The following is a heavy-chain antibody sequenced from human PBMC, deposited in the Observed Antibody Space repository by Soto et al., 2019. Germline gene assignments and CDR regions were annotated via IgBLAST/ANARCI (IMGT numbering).Heavy chain of an antibody. Sequence: QVQLVQSGAEVKEPGASVKVSCKASGYTFTSYGISWVRQAPGQGLEWMGWISAYNGNTNYAQKLQGRVTMTTDTSTSTAYMELRSLRSDDTAVYCGASSLLVGYGLEGESDWGQGTLVTVSS. J-gene: IGHJ4*02. V-gene: IGHV1-18*01. CDR1: GYTFTSYG. CDR2: ISAYNGNT. CDR3: ASSLLVGYGLEGESD. D-gene: IGHD5-18*01.